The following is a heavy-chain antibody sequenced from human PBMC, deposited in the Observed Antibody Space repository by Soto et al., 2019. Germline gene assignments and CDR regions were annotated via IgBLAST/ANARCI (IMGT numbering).Heavy chain of an antibody. J-gene: IGHJ6*02. CDR1: GGTFSSYA. Sequence: SLQVSCKASGGTFSSYAIIWVRQAPGQGLEWMGGIIPIFGTANYAQKFQGRVTITADESTSTAYMELSSLRAEDTALYYCAKDKGVAVAGYYYYGMDVWGQGTTVNVAS. V-gene: IGHV1-69*13. D-gene: IGHD6-19*01. CDR3: AKDKGVAVAGYYYYGMDV. CDR2: IIPIFGTA.